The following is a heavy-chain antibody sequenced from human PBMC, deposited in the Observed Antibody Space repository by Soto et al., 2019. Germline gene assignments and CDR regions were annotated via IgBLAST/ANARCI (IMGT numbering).Heavy chain of an antibody. CDR2: INWNGGST. CDR1: GFIFDDYA. J-gene: IGHJ3*02. Sequence: PGGSLRLSCATSGFIFDDYAMHWVRQAAGKGLEWVSGINWNGGSTGYADSVKGRFTISRDNAKNSLYLQMNSLRAEDTALYYCARAAHGYCTNGVCPGAFDIWGQGTMVTVSS. CDR3: ARAAHGYCTNGVCPGAFDI. D-gene: IGHD2-8*01. V-gene: IGHV3-20*04.